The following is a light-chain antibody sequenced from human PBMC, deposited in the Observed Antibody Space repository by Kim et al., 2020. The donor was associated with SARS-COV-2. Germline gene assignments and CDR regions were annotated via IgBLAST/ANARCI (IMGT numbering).Light chain of an antibody. CDR3: AIWYNNTAV. CDR1: ICISVAIYN. V-gene: IGLV5-39*01. J-gene: IGLJ3*02. CDR2: YKSDSNN. Sequence: TCTFRICISVAIYNIYWYHQKSGSLPQFLLRYKSDSNNQQASGVPSRFSGSKDASTNAGLLVISGLQSQDDADYYCAIWYNNTAVFGGGTQLTVL.